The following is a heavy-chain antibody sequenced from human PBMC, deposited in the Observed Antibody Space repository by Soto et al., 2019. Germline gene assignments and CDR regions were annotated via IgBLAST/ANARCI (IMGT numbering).Heavy chain of an antibody. D-gene: IGHD2-21*02. V-gene: IGHV4-59*01. CDR1: GGSISSYY. Sequence: PSETLSLTCTVSGGSISSYYCSWIRQPPGKGLEWIGYIYYSGRTNYNPSLKSRVTISVDTSKNQFSLKLSSVTAADTAVYYCARALNGGDSYYGMDVLGQVTTVTVSS. CDR3: ARALNGGDSYYGMDV. CDR2: IYYSGRT. J-gene: IGHJ6*02.